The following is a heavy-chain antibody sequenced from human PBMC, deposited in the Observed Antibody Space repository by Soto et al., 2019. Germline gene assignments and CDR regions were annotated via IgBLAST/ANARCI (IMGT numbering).Heavy chain of an antibody. J-gene: IGHJ6*02. V-gene: IGHV3-30-3*01. Sequence: QVQLVESGGGVVQPGRSLRLSCAASGFTFSSYAMHWVRQAPGKGLEWVAVISYDGNNKYYADSVKGRFTISRDNSKNTLYLQMNSLRAEDTAVYYCATAGCDAGNCYTLVGLRYGMDVWGQGTTVTVSS. CDR3: ATAGCDAGNCYTLVGLRYGMDV. CDR1: GFTFSSYA. D-gene: IGHD2-15*01. CDR2: ISYDGNNK.